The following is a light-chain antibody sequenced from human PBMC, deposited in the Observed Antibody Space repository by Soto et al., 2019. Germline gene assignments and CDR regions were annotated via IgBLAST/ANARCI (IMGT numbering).Light chain of an antibody. CDR2: DVS. J-gene: IGLJ1*01. CDR1: SSDVGDYNY. Sequence: QSVLTQPASVSGSPGQSITISCTGTSSDVGDYNYVSWYQQHPGKAPKLMIFDVSNRPSGVSNRFSGSKSGNTASLTISELQAEDEAEYYCSSYTSSSTYVFGTGTKLTVL. CDR3: SSYTSSSTYV. V-gene: IGLV2-14*01.